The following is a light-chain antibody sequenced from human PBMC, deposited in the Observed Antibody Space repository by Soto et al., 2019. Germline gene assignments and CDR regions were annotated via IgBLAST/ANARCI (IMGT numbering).Light chain of an antibody. V-gene: IGLV2-14*03. J-gene: IGLJ1*01. CDR3: SSYRAYRTLEV. Sequence: QSVLTQPASVSGSPGQSITISCTGTSSDVGGYNYVSWYQHHPGKAPKLMIYDVSNRPSGVSNRFSGSKSGNTASLTISGLQAEDEAHYYCSSYRAYRTLEVLGTGTKVTVL. CDR2: DVS. CDR1: SSDVGGYNY.